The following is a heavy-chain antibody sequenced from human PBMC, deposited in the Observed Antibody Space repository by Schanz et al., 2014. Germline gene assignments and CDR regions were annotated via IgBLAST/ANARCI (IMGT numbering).Heavy chain of an antibody. CDR2: IYYSGST. CDR3: ARGGRTTYNYYYGMDV. J-gene: IGHJ6*02. D-gene: IGHD1-1*01. CDR1: GGSISSGGYS. Sequence: QVQLQASGPGLVKPSQTLSLTCAVSGGSISSGGYSWNWIRQPPGKGLEWIVYIYYSGSTYYNPSLKSRVTIPVDTPKNQFSLKRSSVTAADTAVYYCARGGRTTYNYYYGMDVWGQGTTVTVSS. V-gene: IGHV4-30-4*07.